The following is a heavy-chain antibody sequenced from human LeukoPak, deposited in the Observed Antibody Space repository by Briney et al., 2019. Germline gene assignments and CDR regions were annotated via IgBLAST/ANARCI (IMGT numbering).Heavy chain of an antibody. J-gene: IGHJ6*02. Sequence: GGSLRLSCAASGFTFSDYYMSWIRQAPGKGLEWVSYISSSGSTIYYADSVKGRFTISRDNAKNSLYLQMNSLRAEDTAVYYCARDDAIFGVVTPRYYGTDVWGQGTTVTVSS. CDR2: ISSSGSTI. CDR3: ARDDAIFGVVTPRYYGTDV. D-gene: IGHD3-3*01. V-gene: IGHV3-11*01. CDR1: GFTFSDYY.